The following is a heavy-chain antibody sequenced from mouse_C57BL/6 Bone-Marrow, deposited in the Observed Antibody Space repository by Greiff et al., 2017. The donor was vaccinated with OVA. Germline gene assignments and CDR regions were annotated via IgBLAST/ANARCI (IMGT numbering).Heavy chain of an antibody. J-gene: IGHJ4*01. D-gene: IGHD1-1*01. CDR3: AGEGGTTVVAPRDY. Sequence: EVKLVESGGGLVKPGGSLKLSCAASGFTFSSYAMSWVRQTPEKRLEWVATISDGGSYTYYPDNVKGRFTISRDNAKNNLYLQMSHLKSEDTAMYYCAGEGGTTVVAPRDYWGQGTSVTVSS. CDR2: ISDGGSYT. V-gene: IGHV5-4*01. CDR1: GFTFSSYA.